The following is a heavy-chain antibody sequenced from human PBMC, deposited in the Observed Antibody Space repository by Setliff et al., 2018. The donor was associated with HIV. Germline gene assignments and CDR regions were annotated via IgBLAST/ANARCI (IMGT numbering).Heavy chain of an antibody. V-gene: IGHV1-18*01. D-gene: IGHD6-13*01. CDR1: GYTFTSYG. J-gene: IGHJ3*02. CDR3: AAIAAAALRGTFDI. Sequence: ASVKVSCKASGYTFTSYGISWVRQAPGQGLEWMGWISGYNGNTNYAQKLQGRVTMTTDTSASTAYMELRSLRSDDTAVYYCAAIAAAALRGTFDIWGQGTMVTVS. CDR2: ISGYNGNT.